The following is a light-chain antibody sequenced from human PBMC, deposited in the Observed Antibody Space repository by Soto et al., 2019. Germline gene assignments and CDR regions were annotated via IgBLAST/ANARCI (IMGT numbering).Light chain of an antibody. J-gene: IGLJ1*01. V-gene: IGLV2-23*02. CDR3: CSYAGDNTYV. CDR2: EVS. CDR1: SSDVGNYNL. Sequence: QSALAQPASVSGSPGQAITLSCSGSSSDVGNYNLVSWYQRHPGKAPKLMIFEVSKWPSGVSHRFSGSKSGNTASLTISGLQADDEADYFCCSYAGDNTYVFGTGTKVTVL.